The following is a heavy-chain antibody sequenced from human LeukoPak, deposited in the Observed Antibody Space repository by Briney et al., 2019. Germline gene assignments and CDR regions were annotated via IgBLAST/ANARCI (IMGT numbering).Heavy chain of an antibody. CDR1: GGTFSSYA. J-gene: IGHJ5*02. V-gene: IGHV1-69*05. CDR3: ARDSPSPYQLLEYNWFDP. CDR2: IIPIFGTA. Sequence: HEASVKVSCKASGGTFSSYAISWVRQAPGQGLEWMGGIIPIFGTANYAQKFQGRVTITTDESTSTAYMELSSLRSEDTAVYYCARDSPSPYQLLEYNWFDPWGQGTLVTVSS. D-gene: IGHD2-2*01.